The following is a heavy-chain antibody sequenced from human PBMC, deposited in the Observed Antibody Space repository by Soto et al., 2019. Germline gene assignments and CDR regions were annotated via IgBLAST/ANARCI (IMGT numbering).Heavy chain of an antibody. Sequence: SETLSVTCAVYGGAPRGQSWSWIRQPPGKGLEWIGEINHRGSTNYNPSLKSRVTISVDTSKNQFSLKLSSVTAAVAAVYHCAVSLIYWV. CDR1: GGAPRGQS. CDR3: AVSLIY. CDR2: INHRGST. J-gene: IGHJ4*01. V-gene: IGHV4-34*01.